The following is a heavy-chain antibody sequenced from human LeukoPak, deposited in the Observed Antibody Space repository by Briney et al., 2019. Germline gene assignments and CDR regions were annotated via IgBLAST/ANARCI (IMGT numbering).Heavy chain of an antibody. CDR2: IRDSGSST. CDR1: GFTFSSYA. D-gene: IGHD3-3*01. V-gene: IGHV3-23*01. J-gene: IGHJ4*02. CDR3: ARDRAWNYFDY. Sequence: PGGALRISCAASGFTFSSYAMSWVRQAPGKGLEWVSAIRDSGSSTHYADSVKGRFTISRDNSKNTLYLQMDSLRAEDTAVYYCARDRAWNYFDYWGQGTLVTVSS.